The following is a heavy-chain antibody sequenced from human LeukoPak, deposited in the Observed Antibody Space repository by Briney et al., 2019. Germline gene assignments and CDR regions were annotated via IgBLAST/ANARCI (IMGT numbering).Heavy chain of an antibody. V-gene: IGHV4-59*01. Sequence: SETLSLTCTVSGGSISSYYWSWIRQPPGKGLEWIGYMYYSGSPNYDPSLESRVTISIDTSKNQFSLKLTSVTAADTAVYYCARERPGAGTDYWGQGTLVTVSS. CDR3: ARERPGAGTDY. CDR1: GGSISSYY. CDR2: MYYSGSP. J-gene: IGHJ4*02. D-gene: IGHD1-14*01.